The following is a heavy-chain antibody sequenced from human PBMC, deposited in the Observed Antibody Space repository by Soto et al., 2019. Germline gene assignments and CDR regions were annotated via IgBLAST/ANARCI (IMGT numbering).Heavy chain of an antibody. Sequence: ASVNVSCKSSGYIFSLYNINWVRQAPGQGLEWMGWISGYNGKTKYAPTFQGRFTMTTDTSTNTGYMELRSLTSDDTAMYYCARDTFGYVDGFDVWGQGTMVTVSS. CDR3: ARDTFGYVDGFDV. D-gene: IGHD5-18*01. CDR2: ISGYNGKT. J-gene: IGHJ3*01. V-gene: IGHV1-18*01. CDR1: GYIFSLYN.